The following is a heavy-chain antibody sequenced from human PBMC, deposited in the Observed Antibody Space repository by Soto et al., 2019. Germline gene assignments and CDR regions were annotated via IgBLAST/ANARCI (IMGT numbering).Heavy chain of an antibody. CDR2: IYTSGST. CDR1: GGSISSYY. V-gene: IGHV4-4*07. J-gene: IGHJ5*02. D-gene: IGHD3-9*01. Sequence: PSETLSLTCTVSGGSISSYYWSWIRQPAGKGLEWIGRIYTSGSTNYNPSLKSRVTMSVDTSKNQFSLKLSSVTAADTAVYYCAREALDILTGYSGFDPWGQGTLVTVSS. CDR3: AREALDILTGYSGFDP.